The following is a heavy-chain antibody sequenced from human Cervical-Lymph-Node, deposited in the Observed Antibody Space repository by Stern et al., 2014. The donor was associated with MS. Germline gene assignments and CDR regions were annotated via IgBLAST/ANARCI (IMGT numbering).Heavy chain of an antibody. CDR2: IYYSGST. CDR3: ARSLDSSSWYR. Sequence: VHLVESGPGLVKPSETLSLTCTVSGGSISSYYWSWIRQPPGKGLEWIGYIYYSGSTNYNPSLKSRVTISVDTSKNQFSLKLSSVTAADTAVYYCARSLDSSSWYRWGQGTLVTVSS. D-gene: IGHD6-13*01. CDR1: GGSISSYY. J-gene: IGHJ4*02. V-gene: IGHV4-59*01.